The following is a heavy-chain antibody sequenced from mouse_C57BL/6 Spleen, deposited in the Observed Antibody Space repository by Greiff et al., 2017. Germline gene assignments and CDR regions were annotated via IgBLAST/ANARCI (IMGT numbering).Heavy chain of an antibody. CDR1: GYTFTSYG. CDR3: AREVGTARVPEAMDY. CDR2: IYPRSGNT. J-gene: IGHJ4*01. V-gene: IGHV1-81*01. D-gene: IGHD6-1*01. Sequence: QVQLQQSGAELARPGASVKLSCKASGYTFTSYGISWVKQRTGQGLEWIGEIYPRSGNTYYNEKFKGKATLTADKSSSTAYMDLRSLTSEDSAVYFCAREVGTARVPEAMDYWGQGTSVTVSS.